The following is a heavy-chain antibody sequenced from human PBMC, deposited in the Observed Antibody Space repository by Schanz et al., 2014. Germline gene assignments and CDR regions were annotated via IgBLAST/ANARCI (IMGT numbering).Heavy chain of an antibody. J-gene: IGHJ6*02. D-gene: IGHD2-21*01. CDR3: ARDRLECGAECYSVEVFEI. CDR1: GYTFTSYD. Sequence: VQLVQSGAEVKRPGASVRVSCKASGYTFTSYDFNWVRQAPGQGLEWMGRIIPSLGLAKYEQKFQDKVTITADTSTTTAYMELSGLRSEDTAVYYCARDRLECGAECYSVEVFEIWGQGTTVTVSS. V-gene: IGHV1-69*09. CDR2: IIPSLGLA.